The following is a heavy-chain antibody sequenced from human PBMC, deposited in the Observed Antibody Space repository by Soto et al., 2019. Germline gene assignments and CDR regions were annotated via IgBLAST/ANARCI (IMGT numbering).Heavy chain of an antibody. Sequence: ASVKVSCKASGYTFTSYGISWVRQAPGQGLEWMGRISAYNGNTNYAQKLQGRVTMTTDTSTSTAYMELSSLRSEDTAVYYCARLFTIGSSSSYYYYYGMDVWGQGTTVTVSS. V-gene: IGHV1-18*01. CDR1: GYTFTSYG. D-gene: IGHD6-6*01. CDR2: ISAYNGNT. CDR3: ARLFTIGSSSSYYYYYGMDV. J-gene: IGHJ6*02.